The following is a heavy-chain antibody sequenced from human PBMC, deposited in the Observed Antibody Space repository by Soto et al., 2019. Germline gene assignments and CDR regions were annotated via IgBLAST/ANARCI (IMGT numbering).Heavy chain of an antibody. Sequence: SETLSLTCAVYGGSFSGYYWSWIRQPPGKGLEWIGEINHSGSTNYNPSLKSRVTISVDTSKNQFSLKLSSVTAADTAVYYCARGFTRTYSTVTTHRDYYYMDVWGKGTTVTVSS. D-gene: IGHD4-17*01. CDR3: ARGFTRTYSTVTTHRDYYYMDV. V-gene: IGHV4-34*01. CDR1: GGSFSGYY. J-gene: IGHJ6*03. CDR2: INHSGST.